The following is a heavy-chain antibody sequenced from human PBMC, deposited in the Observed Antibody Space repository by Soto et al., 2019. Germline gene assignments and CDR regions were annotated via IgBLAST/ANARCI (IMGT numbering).Heavy chain of an antibody. V-gene: IGHV1-69*06. J-gene: IGHJ6*02. CDR1: GGTFSSYA. CDR2: IIPIFGTA. D-gene: IGHD3-3*01. CDR3: ARTNDFWSGYYIRHYYYGMDV. Sequence: ASVKVSCKASGGTFSSYAISWVRQAPGQGLEWMGGIIPIFGTANHAQKFQGRVTITADKSTSTAYMELSSLRSEDTAVYYCARTNDFWSGYYIRHYYYGMDVWGQGTTVTVSS.